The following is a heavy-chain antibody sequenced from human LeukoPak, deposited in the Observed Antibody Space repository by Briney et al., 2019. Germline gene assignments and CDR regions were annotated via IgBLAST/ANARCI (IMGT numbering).Heavy chain of an antibody. Sequence: SETLSLTCTVSGGSISGYYWNWIRQPPGKGLEWIGYIYYTGSTNYNPSLKSRVTILVDTSKNQFSLKLSSVTAADTAVYYCARAYCSGGSCYSSRGMFDPWGQGTLVTVSS. D-gene: IGHD2-15*01. CDR2: IYYTGST. V-gene: IGHV4-59*01. CDR3: ARAYCSGGSCYSSRGMFDP. J-gene: IGHJ5*02. CDR1: GGSISGYY.